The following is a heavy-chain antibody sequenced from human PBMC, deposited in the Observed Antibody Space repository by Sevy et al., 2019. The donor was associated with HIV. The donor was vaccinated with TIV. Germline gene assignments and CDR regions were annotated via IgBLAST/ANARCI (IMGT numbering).Heavy chain of an antibody. CDR2: IYYSGST. Sequence: TLSLTCTVSGGSISSGDYYWSWIRQPPGKGLEWIGYIYYSGSTYYNPSLKSRVTISVDTSKNQFSLKLSSVTAADTAVYYCARVGYGSGSYYRPWGQGTLVTVSS. J-gene: IGHJ5*02. V-gene: IGHV4-30-4*01. CDR3: ARVGYGSGSYYRP. CDR1: GGSISSGDYY. D-gene: IGHD3-10*01.